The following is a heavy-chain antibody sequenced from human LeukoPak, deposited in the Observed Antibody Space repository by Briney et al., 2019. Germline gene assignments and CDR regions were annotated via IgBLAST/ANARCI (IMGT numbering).Heavy chain of an antibody. J-gene: IGHJ6*03. D-gene: IGHD1-26*01. CDR1: GYTFTGYY. CDR3: ATVGANYYYYMDV. V-gene: IGHV1-2*02. CDR2: INPNSGGT. Sequence: PWASVKVSCKASGYTFTGYYMHWVRQAPGQGLEWMGWINPNSGGTNYAQKFQGRVTMTRDTSISAAYMELSRLRSDDTAVYYCATVGANYYYYMDVWGRGTTVTVSS.